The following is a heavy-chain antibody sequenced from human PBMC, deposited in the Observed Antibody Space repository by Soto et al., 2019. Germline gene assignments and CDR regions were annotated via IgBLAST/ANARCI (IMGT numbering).Heavy chain of an antibody. Sequence: EVQLVQSGAEVKKPGESLRISCKGSGYSFTSYWISWVRQMPGKGLEWMGRIDPSDSYTNYSPSFQGHVTISADKSISTAYLQWSSLKASDTAMYYCARNLPRIAAAGTGFWFDPWGQGTLVTVSS. V-gene: IGHV5-10-1*01. CDR3: ARNLPRIAAAGTGFWFDP. J-gene: IGHJ5*02. CDR2: IDPSDSYT. D-gene: IGHD6-13*01. CDR1: GYSFTSYW.